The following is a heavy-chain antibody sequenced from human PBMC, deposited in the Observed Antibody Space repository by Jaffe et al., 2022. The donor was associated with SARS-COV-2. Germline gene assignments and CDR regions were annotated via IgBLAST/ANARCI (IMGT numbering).Heavy chain of an antibody. CDR2: ISTSGTTM. Sequence: QVQLVESGGGLVKPGGSLRLSCAASGFTFSDYYMSWIRQAPGKGLEWLSYISTSGTTMNYADSVKGRFTISRDNAKNSLYLQMNSLRAEDTAVYYCARLRSTGYQDDWGQGTLVTVSS. J-gene: IGHJ4*02. CDR3: ARLRSTGYQDD. V-gene: IGHV3-11*01. D-gene: IGHD3-22*01. CDR1: GFTFSDYY.